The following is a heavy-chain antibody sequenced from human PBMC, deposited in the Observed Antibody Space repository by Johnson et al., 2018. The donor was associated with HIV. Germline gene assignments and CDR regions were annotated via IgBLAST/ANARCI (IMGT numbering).Heavy chain of an antibody. CDR1: GFTFSSYA. CDR2: IKQDGSEK. V-gene: IGHV3-7*05. CDR3: AKRGSTMIGGAGAFDI. J-gene: IGHJ3*02. D-gene: IGHD3-22*01. Sequence: VQLVESGGGLVQPGGSLRLSCAASGFTFSSYAMSWVRQAPGKGLEWVANIKQDGSEKTYVDSVKGRFTISRDNAKKSLYLQMNSLRAEDTAVYYCAKRGSTMIGGAGAFDIWGQGAMVTVSS.